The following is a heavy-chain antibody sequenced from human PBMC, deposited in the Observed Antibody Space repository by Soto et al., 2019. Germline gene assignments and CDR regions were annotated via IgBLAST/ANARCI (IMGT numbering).Heavy chain of an antibody. D-gene: IGHD6-6*01. CDR1: GGSISSYY. J-gene: IGHJ4*02. CDR2: IYYSGST. V-gene: IGHV4-59*01. Sequence: SETLSLTCTVSGGSISSYYWSWIRQPPGKGLEWIGYIYYSGSTNYNPSLKSRVTISVDTSKNQFSLKLSSVTAADTAVYYCARGGSSSDFDYWGQGTLVTVYS. CDR3: ARGGSSSDFDY.